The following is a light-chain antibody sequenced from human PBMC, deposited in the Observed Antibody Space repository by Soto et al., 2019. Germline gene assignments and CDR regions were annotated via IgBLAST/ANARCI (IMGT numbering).Light chain of an antibody. V-gene: IGKV1-5*03. Sequence: MTQSPATLSVSPGARATLSCRASQSVSSKLAWFQQKPGKAPKLLIYKASSLESGVPSRFSGSGSGTELTITISSLQPDDVETYDGQQSYSTPWTFGQGTKVDIK. J-gene: IGKJ1*01. CDR1: QSVSSK. CDR2: KAS. CDR3: QQSYSTPWT.